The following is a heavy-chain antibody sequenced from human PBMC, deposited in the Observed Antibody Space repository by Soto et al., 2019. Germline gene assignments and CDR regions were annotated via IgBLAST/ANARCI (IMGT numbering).Heavy chain of an antibody. CDR2: IWYDGSNK. D-gene: IGHD3-3*01. CDR1: GFTFSSYG. Sequence: SLRLSCAASGFTFSSYGMHWVRQAPGKGLEWVAVIWYDGSNKYYADSVKGRFTISRDNSKNTLYLQMNSLRAEDTAVYYCARVADGPYDFWSGYYGDYYYGMDVWGQGTTVTVSS. V-gene: IGHV3-33*01. CDR3: ARVADGPYDFWSGYYGDYYYGMDV. J-gene: IGHJ6*02.